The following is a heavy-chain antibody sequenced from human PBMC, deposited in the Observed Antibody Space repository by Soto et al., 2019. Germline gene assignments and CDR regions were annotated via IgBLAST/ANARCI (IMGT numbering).Heavy chain of an antibody. CDR2: INPIGGST. CDR3: ARDRFLRITMRVVVTDDAFDI. CDR1: GYTFTSYY. D-gene: IGHD3-22*01. Sequence: VASVKVSCRASGYTFTSYYMHWVRPAPGQGLEWMGIINPIGGSTSYAQKFQGRVTMTRDTSTSTVYMELTSLRSEDTAVYYCARDRFLRITMRVVVTDDAFDIWRQGTMVTVSS. V-gene: IGHV1-46*01. J-gene: IGHJ3*02.